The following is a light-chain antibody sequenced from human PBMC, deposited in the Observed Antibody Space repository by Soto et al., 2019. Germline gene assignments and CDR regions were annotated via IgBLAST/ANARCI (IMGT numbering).Light chain of an antibody. CDR1: SSNIGSNY. CDR2: SNN. V-gene: IGLV1-47*02. CDR3: SSYTSRSTRV. J-gene: IGLJ3*02. Sequence: QSVLTQPPSASGTPGQRVTISCSGSSSNIGSNYVYWYQQLPGTAPKLLIYSNNQRPSGVPDRFSGSKSGTSASLAISGLRSEDEAHYYCSSYTSRSTRVFGGGTKLTVL.